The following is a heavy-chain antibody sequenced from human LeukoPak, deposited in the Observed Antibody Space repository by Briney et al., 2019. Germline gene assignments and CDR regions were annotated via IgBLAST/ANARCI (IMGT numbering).Heavy chain of an antibody. CDR2: INSDGSST. CDR3: ARDYGNLRAFDI. J-gene: IGHJ3*02. CDR1: GFTFSNYW. V-gene: IGHV3-74*01. D-gene: IGHD1-26*01. Sequence: GGSLRLSCAASGFTFSNYWMHWVRQAPGKGLVWVSRINSDGSSTSYADSVKGRFTISRDNAKNSLYLQMNSLRAEDTAVYYCARDYGNLRAFDIWGQGTMVTVSS.